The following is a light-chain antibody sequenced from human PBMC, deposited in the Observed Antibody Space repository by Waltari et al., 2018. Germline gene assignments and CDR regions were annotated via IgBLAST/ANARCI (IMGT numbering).Light chain of an antibody. CDR3: QQLSTYPWT. CDR2: AAS. J-gene: IGKJ2*02. CDR1: QGISSY. V-gene: IGKV1-8*01. Sequence: AIRMTQSPSSLSASTGDRVTITCRASQGISSYLAWYQQKPGKAPKLLIYAASTLQSGVPSRFSGSGSGTDFTLTISCLQSEDFATYYCQQLSTYPWTFGQGTRLEIK.